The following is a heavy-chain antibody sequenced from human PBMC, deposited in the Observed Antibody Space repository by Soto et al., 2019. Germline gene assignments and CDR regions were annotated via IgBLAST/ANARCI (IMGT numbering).Heavy chain of an antibody. J-gene: IGHJ6*02. D-gene: IGHD1-26*01. Sequence: SETLSLTCSVSSDSMNSGGYYWSWIRQHPGKGLEWIGYIYSNGDTYYNPSLKSRVTISVDTSKNQFSLHLTSVTAADTAVYYCARRSGMSTRYYSYSTVVWGQGTTVTGSS. CDR1: SDSMNSGGYY. CDR3: ARRSGMSTRYYSYSTVV. V-gene: IGHV4-31*03. CDR2: IYSNGDT.